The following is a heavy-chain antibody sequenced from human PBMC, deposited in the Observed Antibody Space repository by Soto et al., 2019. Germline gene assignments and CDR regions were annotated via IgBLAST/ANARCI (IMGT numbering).Heavy chain of an antibody. CDR1: CGSIDNSTYY. D-gene: IGHD6-19*01. CDR3: VSINAGGWYYFDY. CDR2: VYYSGSS. Sequence: KPSETLSLTCAFSCGSIDNSTYYWGWIRQPPGKGLEWIGSVYYSGSSYYSPSLKSRVTMSVDSSKNHFSLILDSVTAADTAVYYCVSINAGGWYYFDYWGQGILVTVSS. V-gene: IGHV4-39*02. J-gene: IGHJ4*02.